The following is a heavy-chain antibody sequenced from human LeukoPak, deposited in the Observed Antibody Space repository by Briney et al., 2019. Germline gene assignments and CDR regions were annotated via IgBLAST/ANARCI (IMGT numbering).Heavy chain of an antibody. D-gene: IGHD3-22*01. CDR3: AREGSSGYYPY. CDR2: ISYDGSKK. V-gene: IGHV3-30*03. CDR1: GFTFSNYG. J-gene: IGHJ1*01. Sequence: PGGSLRLSCAASGFTFSNYGIHWVRQGPGKGLEWVAVISYDGSKKYYADSVKGRFTISRDSSKNTVDLQMSSLRAEDTALYYCAREGSSGYYPYWGQGTLVTDSS.